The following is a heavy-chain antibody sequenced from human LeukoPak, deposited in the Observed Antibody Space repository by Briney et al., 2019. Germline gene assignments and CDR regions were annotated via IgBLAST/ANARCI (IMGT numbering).Heavy chain of an antibody. J-gene: IGHJ4*02. CDR1: GFTFSSCG. D-gene: IGHD3-22*01. V-gene: IGHV3-33*01. CDR2: IWYDGSNK. CDR3: ARDPKYYDSSGYSDY. Sequence: GGSLRLSCAASGFTFSSCGMHWVRQAPGKGLEWVAVIWYDGSNKYYADSVKGRFTISRDNFKNTLYLQMNSLRAEDTAVYYCARDPKYYDSSGYSDYWGQGNLVTVSS.